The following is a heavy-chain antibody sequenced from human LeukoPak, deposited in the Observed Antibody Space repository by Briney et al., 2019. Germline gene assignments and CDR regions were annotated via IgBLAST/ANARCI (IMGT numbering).Heavy chain of an antibody. Sequence: GGSLRLSCAASGFTFSSYAMSWVRQAPGKGLEWVSAISGSGGSTYYADSVKGRFTISRDISKNTLYLQMNSLRAEDTAVYYCEKTAGRGALIELYYMAVGGKGPRVTVPS. CDR2: ISGSGGST. J-gene: IGHJ6*03. CDR3: EKTAGRGALIELYYMAV. V-gene: IGHV3-23*01. D-gene: IGHD2/OR15-2a*01. CDR1: GFTFSSYA.